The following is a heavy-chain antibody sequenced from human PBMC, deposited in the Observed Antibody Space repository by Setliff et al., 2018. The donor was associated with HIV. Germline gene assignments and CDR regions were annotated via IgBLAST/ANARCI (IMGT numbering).Heavy chain of an antibody. CDR1: GFTFSSYA. D-gene: IGHD2-2*01. Sequence: PGGSLRLSCAASGFTFSSYAMSWVRQAPGKGLEWVSAISGSGGSTYYADSVKGRFTISRDNSKNTLYLQMNSLRAEDTAVYYCAKLTTPPFTRNELPFLYCSSTSCPYYFDYWGQGTLVTVSS. CDR3: AKLTTPPFTRNELPFLYCSSTSCPYYFDY. J-gene: IGHJ4*02. V-gene: IGHV3-23*01. CDR2: ISGSGGST.